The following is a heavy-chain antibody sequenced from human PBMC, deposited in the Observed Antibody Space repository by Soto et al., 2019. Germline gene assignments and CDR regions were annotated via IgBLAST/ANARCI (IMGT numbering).Heavy chain of an antibody. CDR3: ARDQRLGLQPNFDY. V-gene: IGHV3-48*02. CDR2: ISSSSSTI. CDR1: GFTCSSYS. D-gene: IGHD4-4*01. Sequence: EVQLVESGGGLVQPGGSLRLSCAASGFTCSSYSMNWVRQAPGKGLEWVSYISSSSSTIYYADSVKGRFTISRDNAKNSLYLQMNSLRDEDTAVYYCARDQRLGLQPNFDYWGQGTLVTVSS. J-gene: IGHJ4*02.